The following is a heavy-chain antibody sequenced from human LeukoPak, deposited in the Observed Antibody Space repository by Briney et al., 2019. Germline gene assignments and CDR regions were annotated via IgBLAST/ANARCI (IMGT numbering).Heavy chain of an antibody. Sequence: PSETLSPTCTVSGGSISSSSYYSGWIRQPPGKGLEWLGYIYYSGSTYYNPSLKSRVTISADTSKNQFSLKLNSVAAADTAVYYCASLLGGRYHYWGQGTLVTVSS. CDR1: GGSISSSSYY. D-gene: IGHD1-26*01. V-gene: IGHV4-39*01. CDR2: IYYSGST. J-gene: IGHJ4*02. CDR3: ASLLGGRYHY.